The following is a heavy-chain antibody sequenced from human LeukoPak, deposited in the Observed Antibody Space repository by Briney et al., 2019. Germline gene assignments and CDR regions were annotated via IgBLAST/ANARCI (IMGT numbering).Heavy chain of an antibody. CDR3: ARSQRRTTEFNY. Sequence: PSETLSLTCTVSGGSISSGGYYWSWIRQHPGKGLEWIGYIYHSGSTNYNPSLKSRVTISVDTSKNQFSLKLSSVTAADTAVYYCARSQRRTTEFNYWGQGTLVTVSS. J-gene: IGHJ4*02. CDR2: IYHSGST. CDR1: GGSISSGGYY. V-gene: IGHV4-61*08. D-gene: IGHD2/OR15-2a*01.